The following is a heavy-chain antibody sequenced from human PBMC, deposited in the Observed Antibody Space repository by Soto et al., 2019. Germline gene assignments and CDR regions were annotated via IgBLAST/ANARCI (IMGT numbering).Heavy chain of an antibody. V-gene: IGHV3-43*01. D-gene: IGHD1-26*01. Sequence: EGSLRLSCAASGFTFDGYTMHWVRQAPGTGLECVSLISRDGGSTYYAASVKGRLTISRENSKNSLYLQMNSLRTEDTALYYCAKARDGANDAFDIWGQGTMVTVSS. CDR3: AKARDGANDAFDI. CDR1: GFTFDGYT. J-gene: IGHJ3*02. CDR2: ISRDGGST.